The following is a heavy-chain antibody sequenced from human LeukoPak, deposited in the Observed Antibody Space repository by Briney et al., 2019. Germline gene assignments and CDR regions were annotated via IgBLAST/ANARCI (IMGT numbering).Heavy chain of an antibody. Sequence: GGSLRLSCAASGFTFDDYAMHWVRQAPGKGLEWASLISGDGGSTYYADSVKGRFTISRDNSKNSLYLQMNSLRNDDTALYYCAKDTEGYTHGYYYYGMDVWGQGTTVTVSS. J-gene: IGHJ6*02. D-gene: IGHD5-18*01. CDR2: ISGDGGST. V-gene: IGHV3-43*02. CDR3: AKDTEGYTHGYYYYGMDV. CDR1: GFTFDDYA.